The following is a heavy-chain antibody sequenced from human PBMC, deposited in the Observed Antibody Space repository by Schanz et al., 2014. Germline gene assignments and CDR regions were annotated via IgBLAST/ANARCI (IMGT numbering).Heavy chain of an antibody. Sequence: EVQLVESGGGLVQPGGSLRLSCAASGFTFRDYGMNWVRQAPGKGLEWVSYISRDGTTSYYADSVKGRFTISRDNAKNSLYLEMTSLRGEDTAVYYCARENLNWEAFDIWGQGTVVTVSS. J-gene: IGHJ3*02. D-gene: IGHD7-27*01. CDR1: GFTFRDYG. V-gene: IGHV3-48*04. CDR2: ISRDGTTS. CDR3: ARENLNWEAFDI.